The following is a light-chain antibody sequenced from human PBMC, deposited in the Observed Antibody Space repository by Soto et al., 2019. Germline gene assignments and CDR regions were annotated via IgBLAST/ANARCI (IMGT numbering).Light chain of an antibody. CDR3: QSYDSSLSGSL. V-gene: IGLV1-40*01. J-gene: IGLJ3*02. Sequence: QPVLTQPPSVSGAPGQRVTISCTGSSSNIGAGYDVHWYQQLPGTAPKLLIYGNSNRPSGVPDRFSASKSGTSASLAITGLQAEDEADYYCQSYDSSLSGSLFGGGTKL. CDR1: SSNIGAGYD. CDR2: GNS.